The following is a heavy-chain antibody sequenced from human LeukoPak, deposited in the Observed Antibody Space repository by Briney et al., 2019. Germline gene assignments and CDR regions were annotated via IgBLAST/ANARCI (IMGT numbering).Heavy chain of an antibody. CDR1: WYSISSGYY. CDR3: ARESEFDY. J-gene: IGHJ4*02. CDR2: IYHSGST. Sequence: PETLSLTCAVSWYSISSGYYWGWIRQPPGKGLEWIGGIYHSGSTYYNPALKSRVTISVDTSKNQFSLKLSSVTAADTAVYYCARESEFDYWGQGTLVTVSS. V-gene: IGHV4-38-2*02.